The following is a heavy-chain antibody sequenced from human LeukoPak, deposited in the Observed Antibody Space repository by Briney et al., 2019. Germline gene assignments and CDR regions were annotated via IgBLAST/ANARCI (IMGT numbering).Heavy chain of an antibody. CDR1: GFTFSSYS. Sequence: GGSLRLSCTASGFTFSSYSMNWVRQAPGKGVEWGSSISSSSSYIYYADSVKGRFTISRDNAKNSLYLQMNSLRAEDTAVYYCARDRGDYWGQGTLVTVSS. CDR2: ISSSSSYI. CDR3: ARDRGDY. V-gene: IGHV3-21*01. J-gene: IGHJ4*02.